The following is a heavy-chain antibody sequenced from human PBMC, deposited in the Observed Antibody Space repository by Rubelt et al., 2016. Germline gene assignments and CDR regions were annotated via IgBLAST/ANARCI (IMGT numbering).Heavy chain of an antibody. V-gene: IGHV4-34*01. Sequence: QVQLQQWGAGLLKPSETLSLTCAVYGGSFSGYYWSWIRQPPGKGLEWIGEINHSGSANYNPFPKSRVTISVDTSKNQFSLKLTSLTAADTAVYYCAKHRGEYSLFGGFDYWGQGTLVTVSS. CDR2: INHSGSA. D-gene: IGHD3-10*02. J-gene: IGHJ4*02. CDR1: GGSFSGYY. CDR3: AKHRGEYSLFGGFDY.